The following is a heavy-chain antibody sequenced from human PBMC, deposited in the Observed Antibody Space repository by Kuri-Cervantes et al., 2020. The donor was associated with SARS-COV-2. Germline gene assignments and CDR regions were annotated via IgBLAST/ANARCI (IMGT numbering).Heavy chain of an antibody. V-gene: IGHV5-51*01. CDR1: GDSFTIYW. CDR2: IYPGDSDT. Sequence: KVSCQGSGDSFTIYWIGWVRQMPGKGLEWMGIIYPGDSDTRYSPSFQGQVTISAEKSISTAYLQWSSLKASDTAMYYCATSGKEEWELLGVDYWGQGTLVTVSS. J-gene: IGHJ4*02. D-gene: IGHD1-26*01. CDR3: ATSGKEEWELLGVDY.